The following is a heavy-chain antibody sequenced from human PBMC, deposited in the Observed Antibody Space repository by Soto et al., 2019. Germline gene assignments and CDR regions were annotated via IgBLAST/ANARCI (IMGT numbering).Heavy chain of an antibody. CDR3: ASLHGCSSTSCQPVVYYYYGMDV. D-gene: IGHD2-2*01. J-gene: IGHJ6*02. Sequence: GASVKVSCKASGGTFSSYTISWVRQAPGQGLEWMGRIIPILGIANYAQKFQGRVTITADKSTSTAYMELSSLRSEDTAVYYCASLHGCSSTSCQPVVYYYYGMDVWGQGTTVTVSS. CDR1: GGTFSSYT. CDR2: IIPILGIA. V-gene: IGHV1-69*02.